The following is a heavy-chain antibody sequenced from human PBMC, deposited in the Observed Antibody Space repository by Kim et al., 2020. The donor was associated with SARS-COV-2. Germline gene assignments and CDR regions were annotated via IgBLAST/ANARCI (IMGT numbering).Heavy chain of an antibody. CDR2: IYYSGST. J-gene: IGHJ4*02. CDR3: ARQKQLVLGRTYFDY. CDR1: GGSISSYY. Sequence: SETLSLTCTVSGGSISSYYWSWIRQPPGKGLEWIGYIYYSGSTNYNPSLKSRVTISVDTSKNQFSLKLSSVTAADTAVYYCARQKQLVLGRTYFDYWGQGTLVTVSS. V-gene: IGHV4-59*01. D-gene: IGHD6-6*01.